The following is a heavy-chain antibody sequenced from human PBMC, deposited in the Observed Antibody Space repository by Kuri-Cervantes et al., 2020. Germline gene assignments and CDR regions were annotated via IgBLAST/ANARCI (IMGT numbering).Heavy chain of an antibody. CDR1: GGSISSSSYY. Sequence: SETLSLTCTVSGGSISSSSYYWGWIRQPPGKGLEWIGSIYYSGSTYYNPSLKGRVTISVDTSKNQFSLKLSSVTAADTAVYYCARANRGLNFDYWGQGTLVTVSS. V-gene: IGHV4-39*01. J-gene: IGHJ4*02. CDR2: IYYSGST. CDR3: ARANRGLNFDY. D-gene: IGHD3/OR15-3a*01.